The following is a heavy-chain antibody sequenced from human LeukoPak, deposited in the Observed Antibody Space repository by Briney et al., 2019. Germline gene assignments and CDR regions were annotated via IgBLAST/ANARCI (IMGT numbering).Heavy chain of an antibody. CDR3: AGGSYNWNG. J-gene: IGHJ4*02. D-gene: IGHD1-20*01. CDR1: GGSICSHY. CDR2: IYFSGST. Sequence: SETLSLTCTVSGGSICSHYWSWIRQPPGKGLGWVGYIYFSGSTNSNTSLKSRVTISVDTSKNQFALKLSSVTAAGTVVYYCAGGSYNWNGWGQGTLVTVSS. V-gene: IGHV4-59*11.